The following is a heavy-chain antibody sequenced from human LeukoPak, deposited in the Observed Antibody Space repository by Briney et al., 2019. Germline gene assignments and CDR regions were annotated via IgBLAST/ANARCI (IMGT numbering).Heavy chain of an antibody. J-gene: IGHJ3*02. CDR3: ARRHLGELSFDAFDI. CDR2: IYPGDSET. Sequence: GESLKISCKGSGYSFTTYWIGWVRQMPGKGLEWMGIIYPGDSETRYSPSLQGQVTISADKSISTAYLQWSSLKASDTAMYYCARRHLGELSFDAFDIWGQGTMVTVSS. V-gene: IGHV5-51*01. CDR1: GYSFTTYW. D-gene: IGHD3-16*02.